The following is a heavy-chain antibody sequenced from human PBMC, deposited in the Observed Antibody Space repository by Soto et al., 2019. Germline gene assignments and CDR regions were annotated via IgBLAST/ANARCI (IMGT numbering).Heavy chain of an antibody. J-gene: IGHJ6*02. Sequence: QVQLVQSGAEVKKPGSSVKVSCKASGGTFSSYTISWVRQAPGQGLEWMGRIIPILGIANYAQKFQGRVTITADKSTSTAYMELSSLRSEDTVVYYCARVAGDYYYGMDVWGQGTTVTVSS. CDR3: ARVAGDYYYGMDV. D-gene: IGHD6-19*01. V-gene: IGHV1-69*02. CDR2: IIPILGIA. CDR1: GGTFSSYT.